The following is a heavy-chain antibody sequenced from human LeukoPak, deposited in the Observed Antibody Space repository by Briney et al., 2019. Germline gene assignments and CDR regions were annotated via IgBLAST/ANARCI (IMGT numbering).Heavy chain of an antibody. CDR2: VNSDGTGT. Sequence: GGSLRLSCAASGFTFSSYWMHWVRQAPGKGLVWVSRVNSDGTGTTYADSVEGRFTISRDNAKNTVYLQMNSLRAKDTAIYYCIRTLIVATSPYMDVWGKGTTVTVSS. V-gene: IGHV3-74*01. CDR3: IRTLIVATSPYMDV. J-gene: IGHJ6*03. D-gene: IGHD5-12*01. CDR1: GFTFSSYW.